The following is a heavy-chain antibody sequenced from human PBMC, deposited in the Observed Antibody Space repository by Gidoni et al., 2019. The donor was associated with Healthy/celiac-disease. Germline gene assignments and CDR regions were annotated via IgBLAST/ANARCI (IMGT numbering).Heavy chain of an antibody. CDR3: AMNYDSSGYYGRTGSGYYYYGMDV. V-gene: IGHV3-23*04. D-gene: IGHD3-22*01. J-gene: IGHJ6*02. CDR2: ISGSGGST. Sequence: EVQLVESGGGLVQPGGSLRLSCAASGFPFSSYAMSWVRQAPGKGLGWVSAISGSGGSTYYADSVKGRFTISRDNSKNTLYLQMNSLRAEDTAVYYCAMNYDSSGYYGRTGSGYYYYGMDVWGQGTTVTVSS. CDR1: GFPFSSYA.